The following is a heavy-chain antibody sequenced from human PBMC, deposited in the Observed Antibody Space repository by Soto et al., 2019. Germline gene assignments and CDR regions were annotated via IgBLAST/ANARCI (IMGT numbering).Heavy chain of an antibody. CDR2: IGTSGSSI. D-gene: IGHD1-26*01. Sequence: GGSLTLSCAVSGFIFRRYSLHWVRQAPGKGLGWVLSIGTSGSSIYNTDSLKGRSTISRDNTKDSLYLQMTSLRAEDTAIYYCARGSAFIGLDYWGQGTPVTVSS. CDR3: ARGSAFIGLDY. CDR1: GFIFRRYS. J-gene: IGHJ4*02. V-gene: IGHV3-21*01.